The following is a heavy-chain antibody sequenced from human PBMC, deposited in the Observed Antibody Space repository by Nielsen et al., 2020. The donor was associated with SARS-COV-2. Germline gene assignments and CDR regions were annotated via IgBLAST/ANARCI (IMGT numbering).Heavy chain of an antibody. Sequence: GGSLRLSCAASGFTFSSYAMHWVRQAPGKGLEWVAVISYDGSNKYYADSVKGRFTISRDNSKNTLYLQMNSLRAEDTAVYYCARGARYSSGTFDYWGQGTLVTVSS. CDR2: ISYDGSNK. CDR1: GFTFSSYA. CDR3: ARGARYSSGTFDY. V-gene: IGHV3-30*04. J-gene: IGHJ4*02. D-gene: IGHD6-19*01.